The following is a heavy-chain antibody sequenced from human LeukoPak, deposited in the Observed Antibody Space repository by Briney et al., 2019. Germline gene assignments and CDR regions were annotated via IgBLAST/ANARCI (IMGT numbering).Heavy chain of an antibody. CDR3: AKGDIRRRGYCSGGSCYRVFGY. D-gene: IGHD2-15*01. V-gene: IGHV3-23*01. CDR1: GFTFSGYA. Sequence: GGSLRLSCAASGFTFSGYAMSWVRQAPGKGLEWVSAISGSGGSTYYADSVKGRFTISRDNSKNTLYLQMNSLRAEDTAVYYCAKGDIRRRGYCSGGSCYRVFGYWGQGTLVTASS. J-gene: IGHJ4*02. CDR2: ISGSGGST.